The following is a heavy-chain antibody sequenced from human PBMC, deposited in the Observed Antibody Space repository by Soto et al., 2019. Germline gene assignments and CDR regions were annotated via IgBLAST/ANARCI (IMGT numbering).Heavy chain of an antibody. CDR1: GYTFSTST. CDR2: TKAYRGNT. CDR3: AIANYGDDDY. D-gene: IGHD4-17*01. Sequence: LVQSGAEAKKPGTSVKVSCKASGYTFSTSTISWVRQAPGQGLEWLGWTKAYRGNTNYAPKLQGRVTMTTDTSTRTAYLELRSQTNDDTAMYYCAIANYGDDDYWGQGTLVTVSS. J-gene: IGHJ4*02. V-gene: IGHV1-18*04.